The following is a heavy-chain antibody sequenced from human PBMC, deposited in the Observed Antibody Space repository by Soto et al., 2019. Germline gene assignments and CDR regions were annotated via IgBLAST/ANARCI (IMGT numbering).Heavy chain of an antibody. CDR3: ARDYYDSSGYHPVFDY. V-gene: IGHV4-59*01. D-gene: IGHD3-22*01. CDR1: GGSISSYY. Sequence: SETLSLTCTVSGGSISSYYWSWIRQPPGKGLEWIGYIYYSGSTNYNPSLKSRVTISVDTSKNQFSLKLSSVTAADTAVYYCARDYYDSSGYHPVFDYWGQGTLVTVSS. CDR2: IYYSGST. J-gene: IGHJ4*02.